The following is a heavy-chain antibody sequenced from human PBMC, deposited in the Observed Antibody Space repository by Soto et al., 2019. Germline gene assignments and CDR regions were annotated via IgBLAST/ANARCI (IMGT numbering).Heavy chain of an antibody. Sequence: SVKVSCKASGGTFSSYAISWVRQAPGQGLEWMGGIIPIFGTANYAQKFQGRVTITADESTSTAYMELSSLRSEDTAVYYCARVGSGSYYTPLDYYYGMDVWGQGTTVTVSS. J-gene: IGHJ6*02. D-gene: IGHD1-26*01. V-gene: IGHV1-69*13. CDR3: ARVGSGSYYTPLDYYYGMDV. CDR2: IIPIFGTA. CDR1: GGTFSSYA.